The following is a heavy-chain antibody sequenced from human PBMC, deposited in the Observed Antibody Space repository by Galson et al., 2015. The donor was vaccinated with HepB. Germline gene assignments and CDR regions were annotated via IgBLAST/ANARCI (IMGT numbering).Heavy chain of an antibody. D-gene: IGHD6-19*01. CDR2: ISNSGSAI. CDR1: GFSFSSFG. V-gene: IGHV3-48*02. CDR3: ARSRGWFGY. J-gene: IGHJ4*02. Sequence: SLRLSCAASGFSFSSFGMNWVRQAPGKGLEWVSYISNSGSAIYYADSVQGRFTISRDNAENSLYLQMNSLRDDDTAGYYCARSRGWFGYWGQGTLVTVSS.